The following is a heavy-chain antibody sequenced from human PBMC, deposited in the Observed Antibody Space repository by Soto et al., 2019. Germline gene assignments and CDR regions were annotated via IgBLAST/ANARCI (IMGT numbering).Heavy chain of an antibody. Sequence: PGGSLRLSCAASGFTFDDYAMHWVRQAPGKGLEWVSGISWNSVSIGYADSVKGRFTISRDNAKNSLYLQMNSLRAEDTALYYCARGKYSSPRGGLDVWGQGTPVTVSS. CDR2: ISWNSVSI. V-gene: IGHV3-9*01. CDR3: ARGKYSSPRGGLDV. J-gene: IGHJ6*02. D-gene: IGHD4-4*01. CDR1: GFTFDDYA.